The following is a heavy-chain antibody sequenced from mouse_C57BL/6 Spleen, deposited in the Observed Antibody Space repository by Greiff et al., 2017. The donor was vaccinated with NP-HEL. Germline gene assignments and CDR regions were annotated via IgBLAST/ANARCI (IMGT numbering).Heavy chain of an antibody. CDR2: IWWDDDK. Sequence: QVTLKVSGPGILQPSQTLSLTCSFSGFSLSTFGMGVGWIRQPSGKGLEWLAHIWWDDDKYYNPALKSRLTISKDTSKHQVFLKIANVDTADTATYYCARPYYYVSSGYAMDYWGQGTSVTVSS. CDR1: GFSLSTFGMG. V-gene: IGHV8-8*01. J-gene: IGHJ4*01. CDR3: ARPYYYVSSGYAMDY. D-gene: IGHD1-1*01.